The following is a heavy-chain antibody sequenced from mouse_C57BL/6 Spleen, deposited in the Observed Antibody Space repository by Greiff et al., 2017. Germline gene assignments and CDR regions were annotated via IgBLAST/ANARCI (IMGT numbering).Heavy chain of an antibody. CDR1: GFSLTSYG. J-gene: IGHJ1*03. CDR3: AKNHGSSYEKYFDV. Sequence: QVQLQQSGPGLVQPSQSLSITCTVSGFSLTSYGVHWVRQSPGKGLEWLGVIWRGGSTDYNAAFMSRLSITKDNSKSQVFFKMNSLQADDTAIYYCAKNHGSSYEKYFDVWGTGTTVTVSS. CDR2: IWRGGST. D-gene: IGHD1-1*01. V-gene: IGHV2-5*01.